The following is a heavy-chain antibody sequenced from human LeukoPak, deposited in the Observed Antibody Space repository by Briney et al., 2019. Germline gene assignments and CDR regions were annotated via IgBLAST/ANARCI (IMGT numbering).Heavy chain of an antibody. J-gene: IGHJ4*02. V-gene: IGHV4-59*01. Sequence: PSETLSLTCTVSGGSISSYYWSWIRQPPGKGLEWIGYIYYSGSTNYNPSLKSRVTISVDTSKNQFSLKLSSVTAADTAVYYCARHNRDSSEAYYFDYWGQGTLVTVSS. CDR1: GGSISSYY. CDR2: IYYSGST. CDR3: ARHNRDSSEAYYFDY. D-gene: IGHD3-22*01.